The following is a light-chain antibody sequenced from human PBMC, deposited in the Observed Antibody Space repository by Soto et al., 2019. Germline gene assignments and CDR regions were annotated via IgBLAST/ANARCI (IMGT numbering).Light chain of an antibody. V-gene: IGKV2-30*01. CDR2: NLS. CDR3: VQRVYWPPYT. J-gene: IGKJ2*01. Sequence: DVVMTQSPLFLPVTLGQPASISCRSSHRLAYSDGNTYLHWLQQRPGQSQRSLIYNLSSRDSGVPDRFSGSGSGTYFTLKISRVEAEDVGVYYSVQRVYWPPYTVGQGTKLEIK. CDR1: HRLAYSDGNTY.